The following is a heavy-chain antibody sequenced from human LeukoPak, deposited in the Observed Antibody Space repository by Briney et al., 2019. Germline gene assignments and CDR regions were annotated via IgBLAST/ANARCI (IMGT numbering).Heavy chain of an antibody. CDR2: IKQDGSEK. CDR1: GFTFSSYW. V-gene: IGHV3-7*03. CDR3: AKKGYAGSGTYSYYFDY. D-gene: IGHD3-10*01. Sequence: GGSLRLSCAASGFTFSSYWMSWVRQAPGKGLEWVANIKQDGSEKYYVDSVKGRFTISRDNAKNSLSLQMNSLRAEDTAVYYCAKKGYAGSGTYSYYFDYWGQGALVTVSS. J-gene: IGHJ4*02.